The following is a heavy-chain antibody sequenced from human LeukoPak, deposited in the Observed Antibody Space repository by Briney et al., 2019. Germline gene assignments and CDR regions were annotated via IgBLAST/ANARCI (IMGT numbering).Heavy chain of an antibody. D-gene: IGHD3-9*01. CDR1: AYTFTFYY. J-gene: IGHJ4*02. Sequence: ASVKLCCNSSAYTFTFYYMHWVRHAPAQGLGWMGIINPSGGSTSYAQKFQGRVTMTRDTSTTTVYMELSNLRSEDTAVYSCARDLQYFDWLLNFDYWGQGTLVTVSS. V-gene: IGHV1-46*01. CDR3: ARDLQYFDWLLNFDY. CDR2: INPSGGST.